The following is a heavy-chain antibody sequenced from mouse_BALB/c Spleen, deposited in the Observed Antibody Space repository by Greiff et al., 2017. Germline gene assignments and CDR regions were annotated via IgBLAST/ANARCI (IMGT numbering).Heavy chain of an antibody. CDR1: GYSFTSYW. Sequence: VQLQQSGTVLARPGASVKLSCKASGYSFTSYWMHWVKQRPGQGLEWIGAIYPGNSDTSYNQKFKGKAKLTAVTSASTAYMELSSLTNEDSAVYYSTRYYSSRYYFDYWGQGTTLTVSS. D-gene: IGHD1-1*01. J-gene: IGHJ2*01. CDR3: TRYYSSRYYFDY. CDR2: IYPGNSDT. V-gene: IGHV1-5*01.